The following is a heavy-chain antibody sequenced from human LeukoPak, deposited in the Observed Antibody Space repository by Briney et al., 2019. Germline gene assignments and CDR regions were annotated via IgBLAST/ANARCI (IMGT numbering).Heavy chain of an antibody. CDR1: GYSFANYW. CDR3: ARRAGSSAWYGEAYY. D-gene: IGHD6-19*01. Sequence: GESLKISCKGSGYSFANYWLGRVRQMPGKGVEGMGIIYPGDSDTTNSPSFEGQVTISADKSISTAYLKWRSLQASRSAIYERARRAGSSAWYGEAYYWGQGTLVTVSS. CDR2: IYPGDSDT. V-gene: IGHV5-51*01. J-gene: IGHJ4*02.